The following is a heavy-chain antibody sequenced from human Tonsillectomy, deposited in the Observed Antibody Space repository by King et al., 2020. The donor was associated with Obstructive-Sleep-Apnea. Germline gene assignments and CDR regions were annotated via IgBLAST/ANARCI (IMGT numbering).Heavy chain of an antibody. CDR3: ARDPGDSSGYYFNWFDP. CDR2: IYHRGST. J-gene: IGHJ5*02. Sequence: QLQESGPGLVKPSGTLSLTCAVSGGSISSSNWWSWVRQPPGKGLEGIGEIYHRGSTNYNPSLQSRVTISVDKYKNQFSLKLSSVTAADTAVYYCARDPGDSSGYYFNWFDPWGQGTLVTVSS. V-gene: IGHV4-4*02. CDR1: GGSISSSNW. D-gene: IGHD3-22*01.